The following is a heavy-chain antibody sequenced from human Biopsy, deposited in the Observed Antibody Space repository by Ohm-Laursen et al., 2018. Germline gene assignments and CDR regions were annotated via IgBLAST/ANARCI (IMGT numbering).Heavy chain of an antibody. J-gene: IGHJ5*02. V-gene: IGHV4-59*01. CDR2: IFYSGST. CDR3: ARGGNGYNYVTPGTWFDP. D-gene: IGHD5-24*01. CDR1: GGSISSYY. Sequence: GTLSLTCIVSGGSISSYYWSWIRQSPGKGLEWIGFIFYSGSTYYNPSLKSRTTISVDSSKNQFSLRLRSVTAADTAVYYCARGGNGYNYVTPGTWFDPWGRGTPVTVSS.